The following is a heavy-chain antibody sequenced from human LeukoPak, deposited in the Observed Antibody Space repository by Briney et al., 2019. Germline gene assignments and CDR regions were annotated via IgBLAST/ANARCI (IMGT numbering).Heavy chain of an antibody. CDR1: GGSFSGYY. CDR2: INHSGST. Sequence: PSETLSLTCAVYGGSFSGYYWSWIRQPPGKGLEWIGEINHSGSTNYIPSLKSRVTISVDTSKNQFSLKLSSVTAADTAVYYCARGPFGSSGWYRRGGFDPWGQGTLVTVSS. D-gene: IGHD6-19*01. V-gene: IGHV4-34*01. J-gene: IGHJ5*02. CDR3: ARGPFGSSGWYRRGGFDP.